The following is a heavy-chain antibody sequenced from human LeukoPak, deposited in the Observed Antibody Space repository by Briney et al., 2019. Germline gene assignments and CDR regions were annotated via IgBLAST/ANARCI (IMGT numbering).Heavy chain of an antibody. Sequence: SETLSLTCIVSGGXISSRNHYWGWIRQPPGKGLEWIGSIFYTGNTYYNPSLRSRVTMSVDTSKNHFSLNLSSVTAADMAVYYCSRHVNTFDYWGQGVLVTVSS. CDR2: IFYTGNT. CDR3: SRHVNTFDY. CDR1: GGXISSRNHY. V-gene: IGHV4-39*01. J-gene: IGHJ4*02.